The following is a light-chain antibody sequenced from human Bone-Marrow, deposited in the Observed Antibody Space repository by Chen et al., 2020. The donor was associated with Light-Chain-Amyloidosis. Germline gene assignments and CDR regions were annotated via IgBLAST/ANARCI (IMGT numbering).Light chain of an antibody. V-gene: IGLV3-21*02. J-gene: IGLJ3*02. CDR3: QVWDRSSDRPV. CDR1: NIGSTS. Sequence: SYVPTQPSSGTVAPGQPATIACGGNNIGSTSVHGYQQTPGQAPLLVVYDDSDRPSGIPERLSGSNSGNTATLTISRVEAGDEADYYCQVWDRSSDRPVFGGGTKLTVL. CDR2: DDS.